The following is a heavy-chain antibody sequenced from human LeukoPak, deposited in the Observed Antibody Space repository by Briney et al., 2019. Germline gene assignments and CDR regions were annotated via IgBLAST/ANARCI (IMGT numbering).Heavy chain of an antibody. D-gene: IGHD6-13*01. V-gene: IGHV4-59*08. CDR2: ISYSGHT. CDR1: GGSISSYY. J-gene: IGHJ4*02. CDR3: ARSGSSWSSFFDY. Sequence: SETLSLTCTVSGGSISSYYWSWLRQPPGKGLEWIGYISYSGHTDYNPSLKSRVTISADTSKTQFSLTLSSLTAADTAVYYCARSGSSWSSFFDYWGQGTLVTVSS.